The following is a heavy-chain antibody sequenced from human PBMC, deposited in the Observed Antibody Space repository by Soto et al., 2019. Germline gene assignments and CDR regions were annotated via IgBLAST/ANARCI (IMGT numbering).Heavy chain of an antibody. D-gene: IGHD1-26*01. CDR1: GFTFSSYA. V-gene: IGHV3-23*01. CDR3: ARQGLPYRGSGYYDAMDV. CDR2: ISGSGGST. Sequence: PGGSLRLSCAASGFTFSSYAMSWVRQAPGKGLEWVSAISGSGGSTYYADSVKGRFTISRDNSKNTLYLHWNSLKVSDTAIYYCARQGLPYRGSGYYDAMDVWGRGTTVTVSS. J-gene: IGHJ6*02.